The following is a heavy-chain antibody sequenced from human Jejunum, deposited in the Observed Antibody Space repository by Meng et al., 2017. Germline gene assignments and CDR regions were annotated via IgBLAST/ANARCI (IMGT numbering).Heavy chain of an antibody. Sequence: GGSLRLSCAASGFTFSSYEMSWVRQAPGKGLEWISVISSSATYYADSVKGRFTISRDNAKSSLYLQMNSLRAEDTAIYYCAGRWGYGYGLDVWGQGTTVTVSS. J-gene: IGHJ6*02. CDR1: GFTFSSYE. D-gene: IGHD5-12*01. V-gene: IGHV3-48*03. CDR2: ISSSAT. CDR3: AGRWGYGYGLDV.